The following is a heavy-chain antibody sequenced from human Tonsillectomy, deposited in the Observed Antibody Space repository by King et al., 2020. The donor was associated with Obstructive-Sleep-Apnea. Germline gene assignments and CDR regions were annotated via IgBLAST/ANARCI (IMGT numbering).Heavy chain of an antibody. CDR3: AIPPDTPMANYFDY. J-gene: IGHJ4*02. D-gene: IGHD5-18*01. V-gene: IGHV3-30*04. Sequence: VQLVESGGGVVQPGRSLRLSCAASGFTFSSYAMHWVRQAPGKGLEWVAVISYDGSNKYYADSVKGRFTNSRDNSKNTLYLQMNSLRAEDTAVYYCAIPPDTPMANYFDYWGQGTLVTVSS. CDR1: GFTFSSYA. CDR2: ISYDGSNK.